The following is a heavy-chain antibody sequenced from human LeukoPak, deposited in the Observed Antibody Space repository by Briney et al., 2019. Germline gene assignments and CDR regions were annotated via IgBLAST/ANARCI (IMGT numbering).Heavy chain of an antibody. D-gene: IGHD5-18*01. CDR1: GFSLRDYS. J-gene: IGHJ4*02. V-gene: IGHV3-21*01. CDR2: ISSSSRYT. Sequence: GGSLRLSCAASGFSLRDYSMDWVRQAPGKGLEWVSSISSSSRYTFYVDSVKGRFTISRDNAKNSLNLQMNSLRAEDTAVYYCARDADTAHDYWGQGTLVTVSS. CDR3: ARDADTAHDY.